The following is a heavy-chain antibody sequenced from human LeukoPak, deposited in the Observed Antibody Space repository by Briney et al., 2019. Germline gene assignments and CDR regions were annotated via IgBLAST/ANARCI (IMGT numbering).Heavy chain of an antibody. V-gene: IGHV4-61*05. J-gene: IGHJ4*02. D-gene: IGHD5-12*01. CDR1: GGSISSSSYY. Sequence: SETLSLTCTVSGGSISSSSYYWGWIRQPPGKELKWIGYISTSGMINDNPSLRSRLTISVDTSKNQLFLNLSSVSAADTAVYYCARIPLGYSGAYYFDYWGQGTLVTVS. CDR2: ISTSGMI. CDR3: ARIPLGYSGAYYFDY.